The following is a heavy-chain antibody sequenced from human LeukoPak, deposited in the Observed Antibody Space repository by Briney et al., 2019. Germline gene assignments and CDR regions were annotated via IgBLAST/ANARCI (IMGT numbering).Heavy chain of an antibody. Sequence: SETLSLTCTVSGYSTSSGYYWGWIRQPPGKGLEWIGTIYQSGSTYYNPSLKSRVTISIDTSKNQFSLKLSSVTATDTAVYYCARDQSSGYSGYDYALNAFDIWGQGTMVTVSS. V-gene: IGHV4-38-2*02. J-gene: IGHJ3*02. CDR2: IYQSGST. D-gene: IGHD5-12*01. CDR1: GYSTSSGYY. CDR3: ARDQSSGYSGYDYALNAFDI.